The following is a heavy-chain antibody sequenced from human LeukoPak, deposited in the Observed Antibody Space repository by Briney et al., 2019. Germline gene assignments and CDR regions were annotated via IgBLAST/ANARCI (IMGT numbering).Heavy chain of an antibody. CDR2: IYYSGST. Sequence: PSETLSLTCTVSGGSISSGGYYWSWIRQHPGKGLEWIGYIYYSGSTYYNPSLKSRVTISVDTSKNQFSLKLSSVTAADTAVYYCARGGRYCTGGSCLEIDYWGQGTLVTVSS. J-gene: IGHJ4*02. CDR1: GGSISSGGYY. CDR3: ARGGRYCTGGSCLEIDY. D-gene: IGHD2-15*01. V-gene: IGHV4-31*03.